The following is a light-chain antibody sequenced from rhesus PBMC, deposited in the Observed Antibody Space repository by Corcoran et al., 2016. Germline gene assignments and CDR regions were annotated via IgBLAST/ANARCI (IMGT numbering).Light chain of an antibody. CDR1: QTIISY. V-gene: IGKV1-44*02. J-gene: IGKJ2*01. CDR2: AAS. Sequence: DIQMTQSPSSLTASVGDRVTITCRASQTIISYLAWYQQKPGKVPKLLIYAASSLESGVPSRVSGSGSGAEFPLTISSLQPKDVAAYYCRQHNSPPPYSFGQGTKVEIK. CDR3: RQHNSPPPYS.